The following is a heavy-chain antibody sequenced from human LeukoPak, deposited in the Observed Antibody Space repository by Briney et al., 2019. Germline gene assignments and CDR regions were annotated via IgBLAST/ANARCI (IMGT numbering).Heavy chain of an antibody. CDR3: ASSPYYYDSSGLGY. Sequence: PGGSLRLSCAASGFTFSSYAMHWVRQAPGKGLEWVAVISYDGSNKYYADSVKGRFTISRDNSKNTLYLQMNSLRAEDTAVYYCASSPYYYDSSGLGYWGQGTLVTVSS. J-gene: IGHJ4*02. CDR1: GFTFSSYA. D-gene: IGHD3-22*01. V-gene: IGHV3-30*04. CDR2: ISYDGSNK.